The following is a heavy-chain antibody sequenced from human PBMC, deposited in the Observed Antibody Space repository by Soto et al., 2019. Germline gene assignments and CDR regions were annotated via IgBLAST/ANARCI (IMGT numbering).Heavy chain of an antibody. Sequence: GESLKISCKGSGYSFTSYWIGWVRQMPGKGLEWMGIIYPGDSDTRYSPSFQGQVTISADKSISTAYLQWSSLKASDTAMYYCARGHSGYYHYYGMDVWGQGTTVTVSS. D-gene: IGHD7-27*01. CDR3: ARGHSGYYHYYGMDV. V-gene: IGHV5-51*01. J-gene: IGHJ6*01. CDR2: IYPGDSDT. CDR1: GYSFTSYW.